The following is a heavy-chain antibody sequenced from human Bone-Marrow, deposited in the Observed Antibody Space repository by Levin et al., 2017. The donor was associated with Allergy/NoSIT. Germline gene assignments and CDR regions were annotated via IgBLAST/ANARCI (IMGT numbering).Heavy chain of an antibody. V-gene: IGHV3-53*01. CDR3: ARVAVAETFDY. J-gene: IGHJ4*02. CDR2: IYSGGST. D-gene: IGHD6-19*01. Sequence: GGSLRLSCAASGFTVSSNYMSWVRQAPGKGLEWVSVIYSGGSTYYADSVKGRFTISRDNSKNTLYLQMNSLRAEDTAVYYCARVAVAETFDYWGQGTLVTVSS. CDR1: GFTVSSNY.